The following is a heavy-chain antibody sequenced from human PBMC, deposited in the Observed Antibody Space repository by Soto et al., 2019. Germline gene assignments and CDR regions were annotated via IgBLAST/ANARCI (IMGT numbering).Heavy chain of an antibody. V-gene: IGHV4-39*01. CDR2: IHYSGGT. CDR3: ARFSRIAARLGAWFDP. Sequence: SESLSLTCAVSGAFISSSDHFWGWIRQPPGRGLEWIGSIHYSGGTYYNPSLKSRVTIYVDTSKNQFSLKLSSVTAADTAVYYCARFSRIAARLGAWFDPWGQGTLVTVSS. D-gene: IGHD6-6*01. CDR1: GAFISSSDHF. J-gene: IGHJ5*02.